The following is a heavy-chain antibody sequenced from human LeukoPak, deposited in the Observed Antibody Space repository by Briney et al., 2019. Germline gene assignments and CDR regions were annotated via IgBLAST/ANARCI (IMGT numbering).Heavy chain of an antibody. CDR1: GFTFSSNG. CDR3: AKIDIAVAGTGDYYYGMDV. J-gene: IGHJ6*02. Sequence: GRSLRLSCAASGFTFSSNGMHWVRQAPGKGLEWVAVISYDGSNKYYADSVKGRFTISRDNSKNTLYLQMNSLRAEDTAVYYCAKIDIAVAGTGDYYYGMDVWGQGTTVTVSS. V-gene: IGHV3-30*18. CDR2: ISYDGSNK. D-gene: IGHD6-19*01.